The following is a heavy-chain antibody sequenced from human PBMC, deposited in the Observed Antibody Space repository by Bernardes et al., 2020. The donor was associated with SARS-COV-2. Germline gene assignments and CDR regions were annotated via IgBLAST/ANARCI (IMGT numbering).Heavy chain of an antibody. V-gene: IGHV1-24*01. Sequence: ASVKVSCKVSGYTLTELSMHWVRQAPGKGLEWMGGFDPEDGETIYAQKFQGRVTMTEDTSTDTAYMELSSQRSEDTAVYYCATAPAICGSYSLQLRSGIEPCYYYGMDVWGQGTTVTVSS. CDR3: ATAPAICGSYSLQLRSGIEPCYYYGMDV. J-gene: IGHJ6*02. CDR1: GYTLTELS. CDR2: FDPEDGET. D-gene: IGHD1-26*01.